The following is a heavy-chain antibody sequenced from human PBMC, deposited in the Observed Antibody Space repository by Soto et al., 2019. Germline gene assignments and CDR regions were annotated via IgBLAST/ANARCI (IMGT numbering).Heavy chain of an antibody. V-gene: IGHV4-39*02. CDR2: IHSSGGT. CDR3: GRLAEAATGHTDFDF. Sequence: SETLSLTCTVSGASIKSRNYFWGWIRQPPGKGLEFVGSIHSSGGTYYNPSLKSRVTVSVDLSNSHFSLSLKSLTATDTAVYYCGRLAEAATGHTDFDFWGQGTLVTASS. D-gene: IGHD2-15*01. CDR1: GASIKSRNYF. J-gene: IGHJ4*02.